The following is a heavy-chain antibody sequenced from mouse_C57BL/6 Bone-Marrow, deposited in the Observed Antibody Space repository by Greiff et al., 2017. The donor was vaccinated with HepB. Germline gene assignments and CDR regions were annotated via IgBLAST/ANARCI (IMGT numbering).Heavy chain of an antibody. Sequence: QVQLQQSGAELARPGASVKLSCKASGYTFTSYGISWVKQRTGQGLEWIGKIYPRSGNTYYNEKFKGKATLTADKASSAAYMELRSLTSEDSAVYCCARTGYYNGSSDFDVWGTGTTVTVSA. V-gene: IGHV1-81*01. CDR1: GYTFTSYG. CDR2: IYPRSGNT. CDR3: ARTGYYNGSSDFDV. D-gene: IGHD1-1*01. J-gene: IGHJ1*03.